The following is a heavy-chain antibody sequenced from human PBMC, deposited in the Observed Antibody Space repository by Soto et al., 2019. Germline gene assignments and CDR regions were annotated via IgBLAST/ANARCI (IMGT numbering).Heavy chain of an antibody. CDR3: AKDGPYDTTLGAFDI. J-gene: IGHJ3*02. CDR2: ISYDASNK. V-gene: IGHV3-30*18. CDR1: GFTFSSYD. D-gene: IGHD3-22*01. Sequence: QVQLVESGGGMVQPGRSLRLSCAASGFTFSSYDMHWVRQAPGKGLEWVAVISYDASNKYYADSVKGRFTISRDNSKNTLYLQMNSLRAEDTAVYYCAKDGPYDTTLGAFDIWGQGTMVTVSS.